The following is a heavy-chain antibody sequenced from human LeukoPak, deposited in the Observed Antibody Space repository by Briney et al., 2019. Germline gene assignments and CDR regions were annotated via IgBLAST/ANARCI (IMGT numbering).Heavy chain of an antibody. Sequence: ASVKVSCKASGYTFTGYYMHWVRQAPGQGLEWMGWMNPNSGNTGYAQKFQGRVTMTRNTSISTAYMELSSLRSEDTAVYYCARADGYSYGLFWFDPWGQGTLVTVSS. CDR3: ARADGYSYGLFWFDP. V-gene: IGHV1-8*02. CDR2: MNPNSGNT. J-gene: IGHJ5*02. D-gene: IGHD5-18*01. CDR1: GYTFTGYY.